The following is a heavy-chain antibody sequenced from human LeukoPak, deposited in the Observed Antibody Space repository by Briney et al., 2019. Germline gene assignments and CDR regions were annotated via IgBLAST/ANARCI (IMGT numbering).Heavy chain of an antibody. V-gene: IGHV1-18*01. CDR3: ARDGGEMATTDAFDI. CDR2: ISAYNGNT. D-gene: IGHD5-24*01. J-gene: IGHJ3*02. CDR1: GGAFSSYA. Sequence: ASVKVSCKASGGAFSSYAISWVRQAPGQGLEWMGWISAYNGNTNYAQKLQGRVTMTTDTSTSTAYMEQRSLRSDDTAVYYCARDGGEMATTDAFDIWGQGTMVTVSS.